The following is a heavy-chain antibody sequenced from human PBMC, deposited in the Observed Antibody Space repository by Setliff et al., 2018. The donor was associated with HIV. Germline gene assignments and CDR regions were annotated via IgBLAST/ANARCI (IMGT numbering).Heavy chain of an antibody. D-gene: IGHD6-19*01. CDR3: ASTGYSSGWSFDY. J-gene: IGHJ4*02. CDR2: IYYSGST. Sequence: SETLSLTCTVSGGSISSSSYFWGWIRQPPGKGLVWIGSIYYSGSTYYNPSLKSRVTISVDTSKNQFSLKLSSVTAADTAVYYCASTGYSSGWSFDYWGQGTLVTVS. V-gene: IGHV4-39*07. CDR1: GGSISSSSYF.